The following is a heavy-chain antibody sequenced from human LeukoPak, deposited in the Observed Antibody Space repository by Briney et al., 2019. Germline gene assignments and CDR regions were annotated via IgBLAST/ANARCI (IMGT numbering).Heavy chain of an antibody. CDR2: IYYSGST. D-gene: IGHD3-10*01. Sequence: SETLSLTCTVSGGSISSSSYYWGWIRQPPGKGLEWIGSIYYSGSTYYNPSLKSRVTISVDTSKNQFSLKLSSVTAADTAVYYCASGSGSYSHWFDPWGQGILVTVSS. CDR3: ASGSGSYSHWFDP. V-gene: IGHV4-39*07. J-gene: IGHJ5*02. CDR1: GGSISSSSYY.